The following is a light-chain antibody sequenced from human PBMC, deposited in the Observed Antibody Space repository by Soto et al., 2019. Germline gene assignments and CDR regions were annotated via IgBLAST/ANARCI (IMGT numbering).Light chain of an antibody. CDR1: ANIKNW. CDR3: HEYDVHPKT. CDR2: DAS. J-gene: IGKJ1*01. V-gene: IGKV1-5*01. Sequence: DVPMTQSPSTLAASVGDRVTITCRASANIKNWLAWYQQTPGKAPKVLISDASRLETGVPSRFSGSGYGTDFTLPITSLQTDDVGTDQCHEYDVHPKTFGHGIKV.